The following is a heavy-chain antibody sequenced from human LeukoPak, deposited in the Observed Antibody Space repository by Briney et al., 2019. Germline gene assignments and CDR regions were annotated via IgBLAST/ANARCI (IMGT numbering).Heavy chain of an antibody. D-gene: IGHD5-24*01. Sequence: GESLKIYCKGSGYSFTSYWIGWLRQMPGKDLEYMGIIHPGDSDTRYSPSFQGQVTISVDRSSSTAYIQWSRLKVSDTAMYYCATHPGGLQSGFDNWGQGTLVSVSS. V-gene: IGHV5-51*01. CDR3: ATHPGGLQSGFDN. J-gene: IGHJ4*02. CDR1: GYSFTSYW. CDR2: IHPGDSDT.